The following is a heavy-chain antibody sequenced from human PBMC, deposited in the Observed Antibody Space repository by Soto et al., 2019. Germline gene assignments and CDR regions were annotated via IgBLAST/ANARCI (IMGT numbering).Heavy chain of an antibody. CDR1: GFTFSTYA. Sequence: EVQLLESGGKLVQPGGSLTLSCAASGFTFSTYAMDWVRQAPGKGLEWVSVVRASGSNTDYADPVKGRFSISRDNSKNTVSLQMNSLRAEDTAVYYCAKDRPLTTSGYFFDYLGQASPVTISS. J-gene: IGHJ4*02. CDR3: AKDRPLTTSGYFFDY. D-gene: IGHD3-22*01. V-gene: IGHV3-23*01. CDR2: VRASGSNT.